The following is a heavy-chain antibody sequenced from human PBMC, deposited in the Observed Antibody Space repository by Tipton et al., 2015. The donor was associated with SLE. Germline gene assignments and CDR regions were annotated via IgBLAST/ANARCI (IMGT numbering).Heavy chain of an antibody. Sequence: QLVQSGAEVKKPGASVKVSCKASGYTFTNYAVSWVRQAPGQGLEWMGWISAYNGNTNYAQKLQGRVTMTTDTSTSTAYMELRSLRSDDTAMYYCARDVRYYDFWSGYDPMGGMDVWGQGTTATVSS. CDR3: ARDVRYYDFWSGYDPMGGMDV. D-gene: IGHD3-3*01. J-gene: IGHJ6*02. V-gene: IGHV1-18*01. CDR1: GYTFTNYA. CDR2: ISAYNGNT.